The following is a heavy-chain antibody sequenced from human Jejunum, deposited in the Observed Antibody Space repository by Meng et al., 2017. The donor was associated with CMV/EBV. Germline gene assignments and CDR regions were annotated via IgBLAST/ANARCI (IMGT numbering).Heavy chain of an antibody. CDR2: IYPGDSDT. CDR3: ARADIRGDAFDI. V-gene: IGHV5-51*01. Sequence: GSGYTFTTYWIAWLRQMPGKGLEWMGIIYPGDSDTRYSPSFQGQVTISADKSVSTAYLQWISLKASDTAMYYCARADIRGDAFDIWGQGTMVTVSS. D-gene: IGHD2-15*01. J-gene: IGHJ3*02. CDR1: GYTFTTYW.